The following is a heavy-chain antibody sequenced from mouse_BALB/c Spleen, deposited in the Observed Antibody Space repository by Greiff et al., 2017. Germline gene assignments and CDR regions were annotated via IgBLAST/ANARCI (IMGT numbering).Heavy chain of an antibody. CDR2: IWWNDDK. V-gene: IGHV8-8*01. D-gene: IGHD1-1*01. J-gene: IGHJ4*01. Sequence: QVTLKESGPGILQPSQTLSLTCSFSGFSLSTSGMSVGWIRQPSGKGLEWLAHIWWNDDKYYNPALKSRLTISKDTSNNQVFLKIASVVTADTATYYCARIEGHYGSSYGAMDYWGQGTSVTVSS. CDR3: ARIEGHYGSSYGAMDY. CDR1: GFSLSTSGMS.